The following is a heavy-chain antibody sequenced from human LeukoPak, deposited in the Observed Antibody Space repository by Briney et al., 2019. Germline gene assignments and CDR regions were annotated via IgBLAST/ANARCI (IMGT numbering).Heavy chain of an antibody. CDR1: GGTFSSYA. J-gene: IGHJ4*02. Sequence: SVKVSCKASGGTFSSYAISWVRQAPGQGLEWMGGIIPIFGTANYAQKFQGRVTITADESTSTAYMELSSLRSEDTAVYYCARVGHYYGSGSYYGYWGQGTLVTVSS. V-gene: IGHV1-69*13. D-gene: IGHD3-10*01. CDR3: ARVGHYYGSGSYYGY. CDR2: IIPIFGTA.